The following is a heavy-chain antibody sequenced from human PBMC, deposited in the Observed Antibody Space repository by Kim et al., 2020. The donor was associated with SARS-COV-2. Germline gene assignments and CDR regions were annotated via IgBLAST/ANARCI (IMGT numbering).Heavy chain of an antibody. CDR3: ASRASGRQDY. J-gene: IGHJ4*02. Sequence: SETLSLTCAVYGGSFSGYYWSWIRQPPGKGLEWIGEINHSGSTNYNPSLKSRVTISVDTSKNQFSLKLSSVTAADTAVYYCASRASGRQDYWGQGTLVTVSS. V-gene: IGHV4-34*01. CDR2: INHSGST. CDR1: GGSFSGYY.